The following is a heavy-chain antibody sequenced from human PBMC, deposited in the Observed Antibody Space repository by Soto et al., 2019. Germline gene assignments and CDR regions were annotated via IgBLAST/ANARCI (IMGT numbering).Heavy chain of an antibody. J-gene: IGHJ3*02. CDR2: ISAYNGNT. D-gene: IGHD7-27*01. V-gene: IGHV1-18*01. Sequence: ASVKVSCKASGYTFTSYGISWVRQAPGQGLEWMGWISAYNGNTNYAQKFQGRVTITADKSTSTAYMELSSLRSEDTAVYYCAQGANDAFDIWGQGTMVTVSS. CDR3: AQGANDAFDI. CDR1: GYTFTSYG.